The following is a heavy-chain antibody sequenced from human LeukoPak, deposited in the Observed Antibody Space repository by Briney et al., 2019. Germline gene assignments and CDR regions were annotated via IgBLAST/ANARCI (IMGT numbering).Heavy chain of an antibody. Sequence: GGSLRLSCAASGFTVSGNYMTWVRQAPGKGLEWVSVIYSDGRTYYADSVKGRFTISRDNAKNTLYLQMNSLRVEDTAVYYCVRGADRDYWGQGTLVTVSS. CDR2: IYSDGRT. J-gene: IGHJ4*02. V-gene: IGHV3-53*01. CDR3: VRGADRDY. D-gene: IGHD1-14*01. CDR1: GFTVSGNY.